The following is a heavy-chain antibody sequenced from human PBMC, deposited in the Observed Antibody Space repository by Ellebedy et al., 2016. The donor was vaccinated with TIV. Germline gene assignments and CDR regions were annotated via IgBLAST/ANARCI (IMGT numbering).Heavy chain of an antibody. CDR3: ARGGFSAYEPYWYFDL. Sequence: ASVKVSCKASGYSFTDYYIHWVRQTPGQGLEWMAWLNPNTGGTNHPQKFQGRVTMPRDTSIRTTYLELSRLRSDDTAMYYCARGGFSAYEPYWYFDLWGRGTLLTVSS. V-gene: IGHV1-2*02. J-gene: IGHJ2*01. CDR1: GYSFTDYY. CDR2: LNPNTGGT. D-gene: IGHD5-12*01.